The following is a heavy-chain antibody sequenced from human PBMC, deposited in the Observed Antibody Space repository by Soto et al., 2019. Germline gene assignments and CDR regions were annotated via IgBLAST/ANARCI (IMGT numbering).Heavy chain of an antibody. CDR2: ISSSSSYI. D-gene: IGHD3-3*01. CDR1: VFTFSSYS. Sequence: PGWSLRLSCAASVFTFSSYSMNWVRQAPGKGLEWVSSISSSSSYIYYADSVKGRFTISRDNAKNSLYLQMNSLRAEDTAVYYCARPYYDFWSGYTRPFDYWGQGTLVTVSS. V-gene: IGHV3-21*01. J-gene: IGHJ4*02. CDR3: ARPYYDFWSGYTRPFDY.